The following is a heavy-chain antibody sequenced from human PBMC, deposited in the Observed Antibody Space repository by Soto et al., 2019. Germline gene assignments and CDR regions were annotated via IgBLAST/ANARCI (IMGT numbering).Heavy chain of an antibody. CDR3: ARDGADYGDYVLDF. J-gene: IGHJ4*02. CDR2: ISYDGSNK. V-gene: IGHV3-30-3*01. CDR1: GFTFSSYA. Sequence: QVQLVESGGGVVQPGRSLRLSCAASGFTFSSYAMHWVRQAPGKGLEWVAGISYDGSNKYYADSVKGRFTISRDNAKNTLYLQMKRLRAEDTAVYYCARDGADYGDYVLDFWGQGTLVTVSS. D-gene: IGHD4-17*01.